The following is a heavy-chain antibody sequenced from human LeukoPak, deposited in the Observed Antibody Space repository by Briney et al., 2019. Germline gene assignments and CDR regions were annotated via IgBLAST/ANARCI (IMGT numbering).Heavy chain of an antibody. CDR1: GYTFTSYG. CDR3: ARGPGGTLNYDILTFDY. V-gene: IGHV1-18*01. D-gene: IGHD3-9*01. CDR2: ISAYNGNT. Sequence: ASVKVSCKASGYTFTSYGISWVRQAPGQGLEWMGWISAYNGNTNYAQKLQGRVTMTTDTSTSTAYMELRSLRSDDTAVYYCARGPGGTLNYDILTFDYWGQGTLVTVSS. J-gene: IGHJ4*02.